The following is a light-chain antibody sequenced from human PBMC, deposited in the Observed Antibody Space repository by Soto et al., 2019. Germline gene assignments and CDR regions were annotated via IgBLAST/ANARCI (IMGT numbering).Light chain of an antibody. Sequence: SQVSQSPSSLSASVGDRVTITCQASQGISNYLNWYQQKPGKAPKLLIYDASNLETGVPSRFSGSGSGTDFTFTISSLQPEDIATYYCQQYDNLPLTFGGGTKVDIK. CDR3: QQYDNLPLT. V-gene: IGKV1-33*01. CDR1: QGISNY. J-gene: IGKJ4*01. CDR2: DAS.